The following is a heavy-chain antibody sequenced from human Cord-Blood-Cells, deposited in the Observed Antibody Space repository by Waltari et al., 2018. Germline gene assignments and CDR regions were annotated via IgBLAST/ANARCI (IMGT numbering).Heavy chain of an antibody. CDR1: GFTVSSNY. CDR2: IYSGGST. V-gene: IGHV3-53*01. CDR3: AREGHSSGWSFDY. Sequence: EVQLVESGGGLIQPGGSLRLSCAASGFTVSSNYMSWVRQAPGKGLEWVSVIYSGGSTYYADSVKGRFTISRDKSKNTLYLQMNSLRAEDTAVYYCAREGHSSGWSFDYWGQGTLVTVSS. D-gene: IGHD6-19*01. J-gene: IGHJ4*02.